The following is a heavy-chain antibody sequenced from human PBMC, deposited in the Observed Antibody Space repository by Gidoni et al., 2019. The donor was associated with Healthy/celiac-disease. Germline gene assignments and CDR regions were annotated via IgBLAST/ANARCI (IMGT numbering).Heavy chain of an antibody. CDR3: ARDGLVAGTYYFDY. Sequence: EVQLVESAGGLVKPGGSLRFSCAAYGFTFRSYSMNWVRQAPGKGLEWVSSISSSSSYIYYADSVKGRFTISRDNAKNSLYLQMNSLRAEDTAVYYCARDGLVAGTYYFDYWGQGTLVTVSS. D-gene: IGHD6-19*01. V-gene: IGHV3-21*01. CDR2: ISSSSSYI. CDR1: GFTFRSYS. J-gene: IGHJ4*02.